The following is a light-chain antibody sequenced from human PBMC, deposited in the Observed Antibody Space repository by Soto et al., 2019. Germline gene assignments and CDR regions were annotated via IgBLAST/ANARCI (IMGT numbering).Light chain of an antibody. CDR1: QDINNY. Sequence: DIQMTQSPSSLSASVVDIMTITFQASQDINNYLNWYQQRPGKAPKLLIYGASNLETGVPSRFSGSGSGTDFTFTISSLQPEDVATYYCQQYHNLLLTFGGGTKVDIK. V-gene: IGKV1-33*01. CDR2: GAS. J-gene: IGKJ4*01. CDR3: QQYHNLLLT.